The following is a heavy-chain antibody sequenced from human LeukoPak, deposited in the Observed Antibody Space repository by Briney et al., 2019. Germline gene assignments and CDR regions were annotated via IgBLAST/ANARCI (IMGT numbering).Heavy chain of an antibody. J-gene: IGHJ4*02. CDR1: GGSISSSSYY. V-gene: IGHV4-39*01. CDR2: IYYSGST. Sequence: SETLSLTCTVSGGSISSSSYYWGWIRQPPGKGLEWIGSIYYSGSTYYNPSLKSRVTISVDTSKNQFSLKLSSVTAADTAVYYCARRRGFFDYWGQGTLVTVSS. CDR3: ARRRGFFDY.